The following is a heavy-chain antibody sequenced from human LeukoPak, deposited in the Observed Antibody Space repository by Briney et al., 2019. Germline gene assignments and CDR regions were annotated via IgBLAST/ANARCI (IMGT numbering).Heavy chain of an antibody. CDR2: ISGSGGST. CDR3: AKDRIYSSGWYSSNKESNEIDY. CDR1: GFTFSSYA. J-gene: IGHJ4*02. Sequence: PGGSLRLSCAASGFTFSSYAMSWVRQAPGKGLEWVSAISGSGGSTYYADSVKGRFTISRDNSKNTLYLQMNSLRAEDTAVYYCAKDRIYSSGWYSSNKESNEIDYWGQGTLVTVSS. D-gene: IGHD6-19*01. V-gene: IGHV3-23*01.